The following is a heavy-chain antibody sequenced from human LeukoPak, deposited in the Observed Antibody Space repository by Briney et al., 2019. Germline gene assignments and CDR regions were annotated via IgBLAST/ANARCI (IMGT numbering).Heavy chain of an antibody. CDR1: GGSFSGYH. Sequence: PETLSLTCAVYGGSFSGYHWNWIRQSPGKGLEWIGEINHGGSTKYNPFLKSRVAISVDTSKNQFPLTLRSVTAADTAVYFCARGDSSGTAFDYWGQGTLVTVSS. CDR3: ARGDSSGTAFDY. D-gene: IGHD3-10*01. CDR2: INHGGST. V-gene: IGHV4-34*01. J-gene: IGHJ4*02.